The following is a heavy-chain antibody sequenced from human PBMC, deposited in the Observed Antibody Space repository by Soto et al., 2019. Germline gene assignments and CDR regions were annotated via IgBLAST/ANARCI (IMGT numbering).Heavy chain of an antibody. CDR2: IYPADSDT. J-gene: IGHJ6*02. V-gene: IGHV5-51*01. Sequence: GESLKISCKGSGYSFVSYWIGWVRQMPGKGLEWMGIIYPADSDTRYSPSFEGQVTISVDQSISTAYLQWSSLKASDTAMYYCASSRIIAVAGDYYYYGMDAWGQGTTVTVSS. D-gene: IGHD6-19*01. CDR3: ASSRIIAVAGDYYYYGMDA. CDR1: GYSFVSYW.